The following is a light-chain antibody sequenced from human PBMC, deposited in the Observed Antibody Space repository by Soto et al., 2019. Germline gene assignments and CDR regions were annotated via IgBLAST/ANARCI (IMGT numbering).Light chain of an antibody. Sequence: ILLTQSPATVPVSPGERVTLSCRASQSVSIDLAWYQQKPGQAPRLIIYDASVRATGIPARFSGSGSGTDFTLTISSLEPEDFAVYYCQEGTYWPAFGGGTKVDIK. CDR3: QEGTYWPA. J-gene: IGKJ4*01. CDR1: QSVSID. CDR2: DAS. V-gene: IGKV3-11*01.